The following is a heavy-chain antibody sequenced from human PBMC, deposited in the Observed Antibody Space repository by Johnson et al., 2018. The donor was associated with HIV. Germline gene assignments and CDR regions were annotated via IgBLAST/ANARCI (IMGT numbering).Heavy chain of an antibody. Sequence: QVQLVESGGGVVQPGRSLRLSCAASGFTFSSYALHWVRQAPGKGLQWVAVISYDGSNKYYSNSVKGRFTISRDNSKNTLYLQMNSLRPEDTAVYYCTKVWGFYYGQYHDAFDIWGQGTMVTVSS. CDR3: TKVWGFYYGQYHDAFDI. V-gene: IGHV3-30-3*01. D-gene: IGHD3-10*01. CDR1: GFTFSSYA. J-gene: IGHJ3*02. CDR2: ISYDGSNK.